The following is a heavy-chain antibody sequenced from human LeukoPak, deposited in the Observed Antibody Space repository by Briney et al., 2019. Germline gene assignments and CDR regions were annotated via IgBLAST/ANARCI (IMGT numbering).Heavy chain of an antibody. CDR2: ITGSGGNT. CDR1: GFTFSNYA. Sequence: PGGSLRLSCAACGFTFSNYAMSWVRQAPGKGLEWVSAITGSGGNTYYADSVKGRFTISRDNSKNTVFLQMNSLRAEDTAVYYCAKWGDYDVLTGYYVSDYWGQGTLVTVSS. V-gene: IGHV3-23*01. CDR3: AKWGDYDVLTGYYVSDY. J-gene: IGHJ4*02. D-gene: IGHD3-9*01.